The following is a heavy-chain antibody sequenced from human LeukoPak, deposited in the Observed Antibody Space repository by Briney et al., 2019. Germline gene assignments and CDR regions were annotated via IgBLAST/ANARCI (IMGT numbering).Heavy chain of an antibody. CDR1: GFTVSTTY. V-gene: IGHV3-53*01. CDR3: ARVYYDSSGYYQLDY. CDR2: IYSGGAT. D-gene: IGHD3-22*01. Sequence: GGSLRLSCAASGFTVSTTYMNWVRQAPGKGLEWVSIIYSGGATEYADSVKGRFTISRDSSKNTLYLQMNSLRAEDTAVYYCARVYYDSSGYYQLDYWGQGTLVTVSS. J-gene: IGHJ4*02.